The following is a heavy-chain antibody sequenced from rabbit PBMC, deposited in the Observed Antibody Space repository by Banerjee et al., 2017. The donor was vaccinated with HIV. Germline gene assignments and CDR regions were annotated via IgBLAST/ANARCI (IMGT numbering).Heavy chain of an antibody. V-gene: IGHV1S47*01. CDR2: IYNGDDTT. CDR3: ARDLAAWNSGSYAFNL. CDR1: GFDFRSAA. D-gene: IGHD1-1*01. J-gene: IGHJ4*01. Sequence: QEQLEESGGDLVKPEGSLTLTCKASGFDFRSAAMCWVRQAPGKGPEWIACIYNGDDTTYYASWVHGRFTISKASSTTVTLQMTSLTAADTATYFCARDLAAWNSGSYAFNLWGPGTLVTVS.